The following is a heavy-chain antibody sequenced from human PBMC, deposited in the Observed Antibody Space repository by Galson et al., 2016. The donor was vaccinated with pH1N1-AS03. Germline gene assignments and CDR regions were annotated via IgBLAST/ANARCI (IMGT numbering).Heavy chain of an antibody. CDR2: IYPSIGST. CDR1: GYTFTNFG. CDR3: ATYGSGSRGGFDY. Sequence: SVKVSCKASGYTFTNFGITWVRQAPGQGPEWMGVIYPSIGSTTYAQKFQGRVNMTRDTATTTAYMELRSLRSDDTAVYYCATYGSGSRGGFDYWGQGALITVSS. J-gene: IGHJ4*02. V-gene: IGHV1-18*01. D-gene: IGHD3-10*01.